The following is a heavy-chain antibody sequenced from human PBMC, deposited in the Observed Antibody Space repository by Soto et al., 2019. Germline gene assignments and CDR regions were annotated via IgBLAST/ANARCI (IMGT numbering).Heavy chain of an antibody. CDR1: GFTFSSFA. CDR3: AKDRCYGKVTTCYFDY. J-gene: IGHJ4*02. V-gene: IGHV3-23*01. D-gene: IGHD4-17*01. CDR2: ISGSGGST. Sequence: GGSLRLSCAASGFTFSSFAMSWVRQASGKGLEWVSAISGSGGSTYYADSVKGRFTISRDKSKNTLYLQMNSLRAEDTAVYYCAKDRCYGKVTTCYFDYWGQGTLVTVSS.